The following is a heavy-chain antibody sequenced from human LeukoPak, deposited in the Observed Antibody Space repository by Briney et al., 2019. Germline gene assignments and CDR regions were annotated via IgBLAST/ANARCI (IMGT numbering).Heavy chain of an antibody. Sequence: GGSLRLSCGASGFTVSTNYMSWVRQAPGKGLEWVSIIYSGGSTYYADSVKGRFTISRDNSKNTLYLQMNSLRAEDTAVYYCASYRYGSSFAFDIWGQGTMGTVSS. CDR3: ASYRYGSSFAFDI. CDR2: IYSGGST. D-gene: IGHD6-6*01. CDR1: GFTVSTNY. V-gene: IGHV3-66*01. J-gene: IGHJ3*02.